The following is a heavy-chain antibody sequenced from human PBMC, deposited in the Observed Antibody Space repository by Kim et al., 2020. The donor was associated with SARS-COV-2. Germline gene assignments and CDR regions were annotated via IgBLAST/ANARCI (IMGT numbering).Heavy chain of an antibody. J-gene: IGHJ6*02. D-gene: IGHD2-8*02. V-gene: IGHV4-61*02. CDR3: ARDTVYYYYGMDV. CDR1: GGSISSGSYY. Sequence: SETLSLTCTVSGGSISSGSYYWSWIRQPAGKGLEWIGRIYTSGSTNYNPSLKSRVTISVDTSKNQFSLKLSSVTAADTAVYYCARDTVYYYYGMDVWGQGTTVTVSS. CDR2: IYTSGST.